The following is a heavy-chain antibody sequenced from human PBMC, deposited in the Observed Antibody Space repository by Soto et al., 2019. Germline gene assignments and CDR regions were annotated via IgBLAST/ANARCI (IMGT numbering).Heavy chain of an antibody. CDR3: ARGRMAAAATGYYYSSLDV. Sequence: SVKVSCKASGGTFSSYTISWVRQAPGQGREWMGGVIPFFGTTHYAQTFEGGVTITADASTSTAYLELSSLRSEDTAVFYCARGRMAAAATGYYYSSLDVWGQGXTVTVSS. J-gene: IGHJ6*02. CDR2: VIPFFGTT. V-gene: IGHV1-69*13. D-gene: IGHD6-25*01. CDR1: GGTFSSYT.